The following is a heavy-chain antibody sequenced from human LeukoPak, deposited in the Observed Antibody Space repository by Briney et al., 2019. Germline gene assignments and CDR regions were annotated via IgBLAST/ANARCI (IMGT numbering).Heavy chain of an antibody. D-gene: IGHD6-19*01. CDR2: IIPIFGTA. J-gene: IGHJ4*02. CDR1: VGTFTSYA. Sequence: SVTVSFKSSVGTFTSYAISCVRQAPGQRPERMGGIIPIFGTAKYAQKFQGRVTITADESTSTAYMELSSLRSEDTAVYYCARPYSSGWTHFDYWGQGTLVTVSS. V-gene: IGHV1-69*01. CDR3: ARPYSSGWTHFDY.